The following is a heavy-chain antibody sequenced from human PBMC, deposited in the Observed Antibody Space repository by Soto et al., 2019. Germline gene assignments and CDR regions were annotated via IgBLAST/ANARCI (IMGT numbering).Heavy chain of an antibody. D-gene: IGHD3-22*01. CDR1: GGSISSGDYY. CDR2: IYYSGST. Sequence: SETLSLTCTVSGGSISSGDYYWSWIRQPPGKGLEWIGYIYYSGSTYYNPSLKSRVTISVDTSKNQFSLKLSSVTAADTAVYYCAREDYDSSGYYYWTYWGQGTLVTVSS. J-gene: IGHJ4*02. V-gene: IGHV4-30-4*01. CDR3: AREDYDSSGYYYWTY.